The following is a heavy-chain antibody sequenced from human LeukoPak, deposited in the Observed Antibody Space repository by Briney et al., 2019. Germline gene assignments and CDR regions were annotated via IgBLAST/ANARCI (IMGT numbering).Heavy chain of an antibody. D-gene: IGHD3-10*01. J-gene: IGHJ4*02. CDR1: GGTFSSYA. V-gene: IGHV1-69*04. Sequence: SVKVSCKASGGTFSSYAISWVRQAPGQGLEWMGRIIPILGIANYAQKFQGRVTITADKSTSTAYMELSSLRPEDTAVYYCARTYGSGSYYPADYWGQGTLVTVSS. CDR2: IIPILGIA. CDR3: ARTYGSGSYYPADY.